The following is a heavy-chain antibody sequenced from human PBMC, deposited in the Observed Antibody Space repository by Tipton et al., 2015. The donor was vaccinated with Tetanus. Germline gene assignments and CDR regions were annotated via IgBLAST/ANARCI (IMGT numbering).Heavy chain of an antibody. Sequence: GLVKPSQTLSLTCAISGDSVSSNSAAWNWIRQSPSRGLEWLARTYYRSRWHNDYALSVKSRITISPDTSKNQFSLQPNSVTPDDTAVYYCARDPLGDETIFDYWGQGTLVTVSS. CDR2: TYYRSRWHN. J-gene: IGHJ4*02. D-gene: IGHD3-10*01. CDR1: GDSVSSNSAA. V-gene: IGHV6-1*01. CDR3: ARDPLGDETIFDY.